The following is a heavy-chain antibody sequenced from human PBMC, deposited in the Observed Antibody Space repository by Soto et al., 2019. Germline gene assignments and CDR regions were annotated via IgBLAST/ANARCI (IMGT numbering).Heavy chain of an antibody. CDR2: ISGSGGST. Sequence: GGSLRLSCAASGFTFSSYAMSWVRQAPGKGLEWVSAISGSGGSTYYADSVKGRFTISRDNSKNTLYLQMNSLRAEDTAVYYCAKGRMVRGARGLYYYGMDVWGQGTTVTVSS. J-gene: IGHJ6*02. V-gene: IGHV3-23*01. CDR1: GFTFSSYA. CDR3: AKGRMVRGARGLYYYGMDV. D-gene: IGHD3-10*01.